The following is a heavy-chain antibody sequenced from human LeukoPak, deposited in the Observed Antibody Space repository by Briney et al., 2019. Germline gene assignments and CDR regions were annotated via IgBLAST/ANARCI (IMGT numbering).Heavy chain of an antibody. J-gene: IGHJ4*02. CDR1: GFTFSSYW. CDR2: IKQDGSEK. Sequence: GGSLRLSCAASGFTFSSYWMSWVRQAPGKGLEWVANIKQDGSEKYYVDSVKGRLTISRDNAKNSLYLQMNSLRAEDTAVYYCARDERQRYGDSAAVDYWGQGTLVTVSS. CDR3: ARDERQRYGDSAAVDY. D-gene: IGHD4-17*01. V-gene: IGHV3-7*01.